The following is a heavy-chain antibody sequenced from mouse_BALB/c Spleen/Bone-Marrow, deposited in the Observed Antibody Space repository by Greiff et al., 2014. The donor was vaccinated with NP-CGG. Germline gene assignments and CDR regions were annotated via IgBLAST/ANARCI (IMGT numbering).Heavy chain of an antibody. J-gene: IGHJ4*01. CDR1: GYTFTSYV. Sequence: EVKLQESGPELVKPGASVKMSCKASGYTFTSYVMHWVKQKPGQGLEWTGYINPYNDGTKYNEKFKGKATLTSDKSSSTAYMELSGLTSEDSAVYYCARSLLRYYAMDYWGQGTSVTVSS. CDR2: INPYNDGT. CDR3: ARSLLRYYAMDY. D-gene: IGHD1-1*01. V-gene: IGHV1-14*01.